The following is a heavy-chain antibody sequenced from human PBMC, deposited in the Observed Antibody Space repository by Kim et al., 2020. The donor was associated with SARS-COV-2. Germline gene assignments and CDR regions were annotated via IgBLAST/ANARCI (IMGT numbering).Heavy chain of an antibody. CDR3: ARRAFGPLNSGSYYMPSEAFDI. V-gene: IGHV4-59*01. CDR1: GVSISSYY. Sequence: SETLSLTCTASGVSISSYYLRWIRQPPGKGLEWIGYIYSSGSTTYNPSLKSRVTISVDTSKNQFSLKVSSVTAADTAVYYCARRAFGPLNSGSYYMPSEAFDIWGQGTMVSVCS. CDR2: IYSSGST. D-gene: IGHD3-10*01. J-gene: IGHJ3*02.